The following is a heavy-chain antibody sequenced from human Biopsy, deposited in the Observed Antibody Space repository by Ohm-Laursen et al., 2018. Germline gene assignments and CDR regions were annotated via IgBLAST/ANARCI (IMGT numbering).Heavy chain of an antibody. J-gene: IGHJ4*02. CDR3: TKERRGWYSER. Sequence: SLRLSCSASGFTFSDYAMHWVRQAPGKGLEWVAIITHDGSKTYYADSVEGRFTISRNQFKSTVYLQLNSLRTEDTAIYYCTKERRGWYSERWGQGTLVTVSS. CDR1: GFTFSDYA. D-gene: IGHD6-19*01. V-gene: IGHV3-30*18. CDR2: ITHDGSKT.